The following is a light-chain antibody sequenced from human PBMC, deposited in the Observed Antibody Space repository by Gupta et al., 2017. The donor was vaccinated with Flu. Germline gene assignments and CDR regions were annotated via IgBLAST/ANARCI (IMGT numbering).Light chain of an antibody. Sequence: CTFRSGINVGAYRVYLVQAEPGIPPQILVRYKSDADTHQGSVFPSRFSGYKDAAAKAGILLISGHQSEDEADYYCMIWHNSAYVFGTATKVTVL. J-gene: IGLJ1*01. CDR2: YKSDADT. CDR3: MIWHNSAYV. CDR1: SGINVGAYR. V-gene: IGLV5-45*01.